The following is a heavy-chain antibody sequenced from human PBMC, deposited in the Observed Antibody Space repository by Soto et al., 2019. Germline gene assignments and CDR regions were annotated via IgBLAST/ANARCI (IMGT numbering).Heavy chain of an antibody. CDR3: ARLGTTVNSFDS. D-gene: IGHD4-4*01. CDR1: GGSMYSSNW. Sequence: PSETLSLTCVVSGGSMYSSNWWSWVRQPPGKGLEWIGQIFHSGTTYYNLSLKSRVTISLDKSENQFSLKLSSLTAADTAVYYCARLGTTVNSFDSWGQGTLVTVSS. V-gene: IGHV4-4*02. CDR2: IFHSGTT. J-gene: IGHJ4*02.